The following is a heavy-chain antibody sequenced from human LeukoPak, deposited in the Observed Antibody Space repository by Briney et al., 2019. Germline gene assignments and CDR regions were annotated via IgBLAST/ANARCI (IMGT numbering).Heavy chain of an antibody. CDR3: ARREKDSEQLWLRYYDY. CDR1: GGSISSSSYY. CDR2: MYYSGNT. J-gene: IGHJ4*02. V-gene: IGHV4-39*01. Sequence: PSETLSLTCTVSGGSISSSSYYWGWIRQPPGKGLEWIGSMYYSGNTYYNPSLKSRVTISVDTAKNQFSLKLSSVTAADTAVYYCARREKDSEQLWLRYYDYWGQGTLVTVSS. D-gene: IGHD5-18*01.